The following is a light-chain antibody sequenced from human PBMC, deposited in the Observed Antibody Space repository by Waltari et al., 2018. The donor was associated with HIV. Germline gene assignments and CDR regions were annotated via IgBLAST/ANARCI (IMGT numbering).Light chain of an antibody. V-gene: IGLV2-11*01. CDR3: CSYAGSYTGV. Sequence: QSALTLPRSVSGSPGQSVTISCPGTSSAVGGYNFVSWYQQHPGQAPKRMIYDVSKRPSGVPDRLSGSKSGNTASLTISGLQAEDEADYYCCSYAGSYTGVFGGGTKLTVL. CDR1: SSAVGGYNF. J-gene: IGLJ2*01. CDR2: DVS.